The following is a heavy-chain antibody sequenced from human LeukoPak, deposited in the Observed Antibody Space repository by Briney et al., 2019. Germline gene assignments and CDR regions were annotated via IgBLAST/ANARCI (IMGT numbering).Heavy chain of an antibody. D-gene: IGHD3-3*01. CDR1: GGSISSGGYY. CDR3: ARVNEYDFWSVHAFDI. J-gene: IGHJ3*02. Sequence: PSETLSLTCTVSGGSISSGGYYWRWIRQPPGKGLEGIGYIYHSESTYYHPSLKSRVTISVDRSKNQFSLKLSSVTAADTAVYYCARVNEYDFWSVHAFDIWGQGTMVTVSS. CDR2: IYHSEST. V-gene: IGHV4-30-2*01.